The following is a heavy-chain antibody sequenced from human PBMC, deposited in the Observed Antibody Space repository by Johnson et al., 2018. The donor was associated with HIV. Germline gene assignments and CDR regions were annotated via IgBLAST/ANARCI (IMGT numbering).Heavy chain of an antibody. CDR3: ARNRITMVQMTSHDGFDI. V-gene: IGHV3-11*04. Sequence: VQLVESGGGLVQPGGSLRLSCAASGITFSDYYMSWIRQAPGKGLEWVSYISSSGSTIYYADSVKGRFTISRDNAKNSLYLQMNSLRAEDTAVYFCARNRITMVQMTSHDGFDIWGQGTMVTVSS. D-gene: IGHD3-10*01. CDR1: GITFSDYY. J-gene: IGHJ3*02. CDR2: ISSSGSTI.